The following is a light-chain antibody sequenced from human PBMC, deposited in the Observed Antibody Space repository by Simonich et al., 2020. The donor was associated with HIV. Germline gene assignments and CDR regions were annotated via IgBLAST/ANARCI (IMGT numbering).Light chain of an antibody. CDR2: WAS. V-gene: IGKV4-1*01. CDR1: QSVLYSSNNKNY. CDR3: QQYYDTPYT. Sequence: DIVMTQSPDSLAVSLGERATINCKSSQSVLYSSNNKNYLAWYQQKPGQPPNLLIYWASTREFGGPDRFSGSGSGTDFTLTISSLQAEDVAVYYCQQYYDTPYTFGQGTKLEIK. J-gene: IGKJ2*01.